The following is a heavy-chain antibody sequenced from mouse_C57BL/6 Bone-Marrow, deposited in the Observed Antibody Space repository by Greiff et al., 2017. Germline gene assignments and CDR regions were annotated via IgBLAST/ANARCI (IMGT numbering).Heavy chain of an antibody. J-gene: IGHJ4*01. CDR2: ISYDGSN. V-gene: IGHV3-6*01. Sequence: ESGPGLVKPSQSLSLTCSVTGYSITSGYYWNWIRQFPGNKLEWMGYISYDGSNNYNPSLKNRISITRDTSKNQFFLKLNSVTTEDTATYYCARGYYSRGAMDYWGQGTSVTVSS. CDR3: ARGYYSRGAMDY. CDR1: GYSITSGYY. D-gene: IGHD1-1*01.